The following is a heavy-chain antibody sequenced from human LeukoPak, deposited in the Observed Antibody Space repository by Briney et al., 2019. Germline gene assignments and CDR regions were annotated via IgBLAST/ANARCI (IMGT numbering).Heavy chain of an antibody. D-gene: IGHD3-10*01. CDR1: GGSISSGGYY. CDR3: ACAPGGWFGELFWFDP. Sequence: PSETLSLTCTVSGGSISSGGYYWSWIRQPPGKGLEWIGYIYHSGSTYYNPSLKSRVTISVDRSKNQFSLKLSSVTAADTAVYYCACAPGGWFGELFWFDPWGQGTLVTVSS. J-gene: IGHJ5*02. CDR2: IYHSGST. V-gene: IGHV4-30-2*01.